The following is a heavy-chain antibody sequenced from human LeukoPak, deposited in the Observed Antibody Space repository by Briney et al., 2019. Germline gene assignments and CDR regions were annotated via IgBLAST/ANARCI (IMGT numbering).Heavy chain of an antibody. CDR1: GGSISSGDYY. V-gene: IGHV4-61*02. Sequence: PSETLSLTCTVSGGSISSGDYYWSWIRQPAGEGLEWIGRILPSGSTNYNPSLKSRVTISIDTSKNQFSLNLRSVTAADTAVYYCARDGGTYYYDWFDPWGQGTLVTVSS. D-gene: IGHD1-26*01. J-gene: IGHJ5*02. CDR2: ILPSGST. CDR3: ARDGGTYYYDWFDP.